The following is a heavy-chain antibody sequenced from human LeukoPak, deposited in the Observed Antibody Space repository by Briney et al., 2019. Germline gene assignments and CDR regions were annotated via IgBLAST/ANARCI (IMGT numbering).Heavy chain of an antibody. J-gene: IGHJ4*02. V-gene: IGHV1-69*05. D-gene: IGHD3-22*01. CDR3: ARAYRPGYYDSSGYYGY. CDR1: GGTFSSYA. Sequence: ASVKVSCKASGGTFSSYAISWVRQAPGQGLDWMGRIIPIFGTANYAQKFQGRVTITTDESTSTAYMELSSLRSEDTAVYYCARAYRPGYYDSSGYYGYWGQGTLVTVSS. CDR2: IIPIFGTA.